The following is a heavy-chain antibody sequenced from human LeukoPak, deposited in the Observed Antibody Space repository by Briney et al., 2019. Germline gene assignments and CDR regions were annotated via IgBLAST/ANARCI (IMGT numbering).Heavy chain of an antibody. D-gene: IGHD4-23*01. J-gene: IGHJ4*02. Sequence: SETLSLTCSVSADSISGSSYYWGWIRQPPGKGLEWIGGISYSGTTKKNPSLESRITMSVDTSKNQFSLNLNSVTAADTAMYYCPRPRTVVTPEFFDFWGQGTLVIASS. CDR3: PRPRTVVTPEFFDF. CDR2: ISYSGTT. CDR1: ADSISGSSYY. V-gene: IGHV4-39*01.